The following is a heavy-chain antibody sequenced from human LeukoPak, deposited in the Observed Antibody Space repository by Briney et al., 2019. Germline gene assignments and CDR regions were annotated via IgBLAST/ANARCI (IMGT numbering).Heavy chain of an antibody. CDR2: ISGSSGST. Sequence: GGSLRLSCAASGFTFSSYAMSWVRQAPGKGLEWVSAISGSSGSTYYADSVKGRFTISRDNSKNTLYLQMNSLRAEDTAVYYCAKLRDILTGYFKTTHFDYWGQGTLVTVSS. CDR1: GFTFSSYA. V-gene: IGHV3-23*01. CDR3: AKLRDILTGYFKTTHFDY. J-gene: IGHJ4*02. D-gene: IGHD3-9*01.